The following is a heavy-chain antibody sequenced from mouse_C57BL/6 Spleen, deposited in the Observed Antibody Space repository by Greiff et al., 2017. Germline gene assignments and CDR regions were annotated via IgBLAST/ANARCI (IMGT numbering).Heavy chain of an antibody. D-gene: IGHD2-10*02. Sequence: VQLQQSGPELVKPGASVKISCKASGYSFTDYNMNWVKQSNGKSLEWIGVINPNYGTTSYNQKFTGTATLTVDQSSSTAYMQLNSQTAEDSAVYYGAREKYRTHDWYVDVGGTGTTVTVAS. CDR2: INPNYGTT. CDR3: AREKYRTHDWYVDV. CDR1: GYSFTDYN. J-gene: IGHJ1*03. V-gene: IGHV1-39*01.